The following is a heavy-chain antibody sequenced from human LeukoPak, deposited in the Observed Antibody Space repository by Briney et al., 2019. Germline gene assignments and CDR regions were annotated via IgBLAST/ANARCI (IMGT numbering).Heavy chain of an antibody. CDR2: ISYDGSNK. J-gene: IGHJ4*02. D-gene: IGHD3-22*01. V-gene: IGHV3-30-3*01. CDR3: ARVTYYYDSSGYYDY. CDR1: GSTFSSYA. Sequence: GRSLRLSCAASGSTFSSYAMHWVRQAPGKGLEWVAVISYDGSNKYYADSVKGRFTISRDNSKNTLYLQMNSLRAEDTAVYYCARVTYYYDSSGYYDYWGQGTLVTVSS.